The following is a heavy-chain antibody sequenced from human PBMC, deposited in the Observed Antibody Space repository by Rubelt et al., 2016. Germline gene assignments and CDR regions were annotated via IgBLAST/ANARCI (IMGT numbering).Heavy chain of an antibody. V-gene: IGHV3-21*01. J-gene: IGHJ3*02. CDR2: ISSSGTYI. CDR3: ARDRSHAFDI. Sequence: GLEWVSSISSSGTYIYYADSLKGRFTISRDNAKNSLYLQMNSLRAEDTAVYYCARDRSHAFDIWGQGTMVTVSS.